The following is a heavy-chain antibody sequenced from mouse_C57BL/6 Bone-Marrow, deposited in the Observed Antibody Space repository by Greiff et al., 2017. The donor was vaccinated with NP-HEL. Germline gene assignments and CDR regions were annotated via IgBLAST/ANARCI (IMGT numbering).Heavy chain of an antibody. CDR1: GYTFTDYN. V-gene: IGHV1-22*01. CDR2: INPNNGGT. Sequence: EVKLVESGPELVKPGASVKMSCKASGYTFTDYNMHWVKQSHGKSLEWIGYINPNNGGTSYNQKFKGKATLTVNKSSSTAYMELRSLTSEDSAVYYCASQGALYYYGSSYWYFDVWGTGTTVTVSS. D-gene: IGHD1-1*01. CDR3: ASQGALYYYGSSYWYFDV. J-gene: IGHJ1*03.